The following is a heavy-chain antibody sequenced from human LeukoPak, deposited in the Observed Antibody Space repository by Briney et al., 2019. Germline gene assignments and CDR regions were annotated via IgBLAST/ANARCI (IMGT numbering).Heavy chain of an antibody. J-gene: IGHJ6*02. Sequence: PGGSLRHSCAASGFTFSNYWMSWVRQAPGKGLEWVANIKEDGSEKDYVDSLKGRFTIYRDNAKSSLYLQMNSLGAEDTAVYYCTKEREVNGALTGYYGMDVWGQGTTVTVSS. CDR3: TKEREVNGALTGYYGMDV. CDR1: GFTFSNYW. D-gene: IGHD1-26*01. CDR2: IKEDGSEK. V-gene: IGHV3-7*01.